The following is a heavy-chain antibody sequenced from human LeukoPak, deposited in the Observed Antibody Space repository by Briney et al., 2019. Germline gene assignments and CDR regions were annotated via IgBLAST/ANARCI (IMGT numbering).Heavy chain of an antibody. D-gene: IGHD3-10*01. CDR1: GDSISTYY. J-gene: IGHJ4*02. CDR2: IYYRVTS. Sequence: SETLSLACTVSGDSISTYYWSWIRQPPGKGLEWIGYIYYRVTSDYNPSLKSRVTMSVDMSTRQISLKLSSVTAADTAVYYCARAVGGDGSGSLWGPGTLVTVSS. V-gene: IGHV4-59*01. CDR3: ARAVGGDGSGSL.